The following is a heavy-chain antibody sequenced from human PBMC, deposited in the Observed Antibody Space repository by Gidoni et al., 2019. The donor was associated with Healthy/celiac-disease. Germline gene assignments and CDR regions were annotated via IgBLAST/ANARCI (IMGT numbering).Heavy chain of an antibody. CDR1: GFTLSRYT. V-gene: IGHV3-30-3*01. D-gene: IGHD2-15*01. Sequence: QVQLVESGGGVVQPGRSLRLSCAASGFTLSRYTMHWVRQAPGKGLEWVAIISYEGSNKYYADSVKGRFSISRDDSKNTLYLQMNSLRAEDTAMYYCARDGGYCSGGRCYRGAFDIWGQGTMVTVSS. J-gene: IGHJ3*02. CDR2: ISYEGSNK. CDR3: ARDGGYCSGGRCYRGAFDI.